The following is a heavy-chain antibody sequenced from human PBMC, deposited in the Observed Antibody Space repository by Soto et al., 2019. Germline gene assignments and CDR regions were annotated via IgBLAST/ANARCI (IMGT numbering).Heavy chain of an antibody. CDR3: ARELRCSGGSCYSAVGWYFDL. CDR2: INPSGGST. Sequence: ASVKVPCKASGYTFTSYYMHWVRQAPGQGLERMGIINPSGGSTSYAQKFQGRVTMTRDTSTSTVYMKLSSLRSEDTAVYYCARELRCSGGSCYSAVGWYFDLWGRGTLVTVSS. CDR1: GYTFTSYY. V-gene: IGHV1-46*01. D-gene: IGHD2-15*01. J-gene: IGHJ2*01.